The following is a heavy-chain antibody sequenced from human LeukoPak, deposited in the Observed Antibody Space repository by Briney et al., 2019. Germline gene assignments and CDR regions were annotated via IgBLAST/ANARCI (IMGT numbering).Heavy chain of an antibody. Sequence: PGGSLRLSCAASGFTFSSYAMTWVRQAPGKGLEWVSGISVSGGSTYYADSVKGRFTISRDTSKNTLYLQMNSLRAEDTAVYYCARVTYGDGFDYWGQGTLVTVSS. D-gene: IGHD4-17*01. CDR2: ISVSGGST. V-gene: IGHV3-23*01. CDR1: GFTFSSYA. CDR3: ARVTYGDGFDY. J-gene: IGHJ4*02.